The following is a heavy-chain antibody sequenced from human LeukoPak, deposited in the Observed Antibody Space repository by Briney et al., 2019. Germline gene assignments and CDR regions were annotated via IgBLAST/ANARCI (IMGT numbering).Heavy chain of an antibody. D-gene: IGHD3-10*01. CDR2: ISAYNSNT. J-gene: IGHJ4*02. V-gene: IGHV1-18*01. CDR3: ARDPLPPAMVRGVMDY. CDR1: GYTFTSYG. Sequence: GASVKVSCKASGYTFTSYGISWVRQAPGQGLEWMGWISAYNSNTNYAQKLQGRVTMTTDTSTSTAYMELRSLRSDDTAVYYCARDPLPPAMVRGVMDYWGQGTLVTVSS.